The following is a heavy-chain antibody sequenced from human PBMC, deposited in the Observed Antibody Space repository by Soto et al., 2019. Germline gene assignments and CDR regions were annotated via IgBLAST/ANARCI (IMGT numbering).Heavy chain of an antibody. CDR3: ARGAGYDRSGIRITWFAP. V-gene: IGHV3-48*02. J-gene: IGHJ5*02. CDR1: GFTFSSYD. Sequence: EVQLVESGGGLVQPGGSLTLSCAASGFTFSSYDMNWVRQAPGNGLEWVSCISSSSSTIYYADSVKGRFTISRDNAKNSLYLHMDNLRDEATSVYYCARGAGYDRSGIRITWFAPWGQGALVTVSS. D-gene: IGHD3-22*01. CDR2: ISSSSSTI.